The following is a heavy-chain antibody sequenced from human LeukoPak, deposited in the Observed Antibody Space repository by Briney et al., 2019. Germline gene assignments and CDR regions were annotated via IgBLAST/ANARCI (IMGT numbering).Heavy chain of an antibody. Sequence: GASVKVSCKASGYTFTSYDINWVRQAPGQGLEWMGGIIPIFGTANYAQKFQGRVTITTDESTSTAYMELSSLRSEATAVYYCARALGYCSGGSCSAGFDYWGQGTLVTVSS. CDR1: GYTFTSYD. D-gene: IGHD2-15*01. J-gene: IGHJ4*02. CDR2: IIPIFGTA. CDR3: ARALGYCSGGSCSAGFDY. V-gene: IGHV1-69*05.